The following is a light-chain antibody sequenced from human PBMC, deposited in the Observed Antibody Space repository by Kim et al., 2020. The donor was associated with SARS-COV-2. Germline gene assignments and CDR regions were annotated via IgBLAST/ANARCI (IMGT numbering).Light chain of an antibody. V-gene: IGLV2-8*01. CDR3: SSYAGSRIVV. Sequence: QSALTQPPSASGSPGQSVTISCTGTSIDIGGHNYVSLYQQHPGRAPKLLIYEVSERPSGVPDRFSGSKSGNTASLTVSGLQSEDEAHYYCSSYAGSRIVVFGGGTQLTVL. CDR2: EVS. J-gene: IGLJ2*01. CDR1: SIDIGGHNY.